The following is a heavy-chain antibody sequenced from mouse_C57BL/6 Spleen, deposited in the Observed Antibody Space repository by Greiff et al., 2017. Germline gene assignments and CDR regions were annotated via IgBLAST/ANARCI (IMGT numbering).Heavy chain of an antibody. CDR1: GFTFSDYY. Sequence: EVQGVESGGGLVQPGGSLKLSCAASGFTFSDYYMYWVRQTPEKRLEWVAYISNGGGSTYYPDTVKGRFTISRDNAKNTLYLQMSRLKSEDTAMYYCARQDDGYYAWFAYWGQGTLVTVSA. D-gene: IGHD2-3*01. CDR2: ISNGGGST. V-gene: IGHV5-12*01. CDR3: ARQDDGYYAWFAY. J-gene: IGHJ3*01.